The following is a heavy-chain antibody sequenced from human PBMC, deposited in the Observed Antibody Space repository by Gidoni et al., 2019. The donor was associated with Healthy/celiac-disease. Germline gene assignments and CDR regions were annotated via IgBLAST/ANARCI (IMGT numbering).Heavy chain of an antibody. D-gene: IGHD3-22*01. CDR3: AKAEAVYSSGYGSGDAFDI. Sequence: EVQLVESGGGLVQPGRSLRLSCAASGFPFADYAMHGVRQAPGKGLEWVSGISWNSGSRGYADSVKDRFTIARDNAKNALYLQMNSLRAEDTALYYCAKAEAVYSSGYGSGDAFDIWGQGTMVTVSS. CDR1: GFPFADYA. J-gene: IGHJ3*02. V-gene: IGHV3-9*01. CDR2: ISWNSGSR.